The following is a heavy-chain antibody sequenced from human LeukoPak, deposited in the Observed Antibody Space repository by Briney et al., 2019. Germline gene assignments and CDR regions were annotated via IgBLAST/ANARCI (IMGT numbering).Heavy chain of an antibody. D-gene: IGHD3-10*01. J-gene: IGHJ4*02. CDR1: GYTFTNYP. V-gene: IGHV1-3*01. CDR2: INAGNGNT. Sequence: GASVTVSCKASGYTFTNYPIHWVRQAPGQRLEWMAWINAGNGNTKYSQKFQGRVTITRDTSASTAYMELSSLRSEDTAVYYCATWFGEPRIDYWGQGTLVTVSS. CDR3: ATWFGEPRIDY.